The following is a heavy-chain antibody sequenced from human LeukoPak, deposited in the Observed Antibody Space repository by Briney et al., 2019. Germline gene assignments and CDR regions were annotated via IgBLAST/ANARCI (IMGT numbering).Heavy chain of an antibody. CDR1: SGSISSSKYY. D-gene: IGHD2-15*01. J-gene: IGHJ6*03. CDR3: ARDGCGGSCFHYYYYYMDV. V-gene: IGHV4-61*02. CDR2: VSTIGIT. Sequence: SETLSLTCTVSSGSISSSKYYWSWIRQSAGKGLEWLGLVSTIGITNYNPSLNSRVTISIDTSKNQFSLKLSSVTAADTAVYYCARDGCGGSCFHYYYYYMDVWGKGTTVTISS.